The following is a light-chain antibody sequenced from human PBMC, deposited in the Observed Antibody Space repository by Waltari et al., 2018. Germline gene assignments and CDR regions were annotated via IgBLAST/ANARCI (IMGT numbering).Light chain of an antibody. V-gene: IGKV3-11*01. Sequence: EIVLTQSPATLSLSPGERATLSCRASQSVGTYLAWYHQKPGQATRLLISDVSNRATGVAARFSGSGSGTDVTLTISSLEPEDFAVYYCQHRGNWPPTFGQGTKVEIK. CDR1: QSVGTY. CDR2: DVS. CDR3: QHRGNWPPT. J-gene: IGKJ1*01.